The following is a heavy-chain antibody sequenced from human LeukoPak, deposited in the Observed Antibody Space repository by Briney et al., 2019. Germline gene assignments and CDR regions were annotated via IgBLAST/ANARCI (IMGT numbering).Heavy chain of an antibody. J-gene: IGHJ4*02. V-gene: IGHV3-74*01. D-gene: IGHD3-22*01. Sequence: GGSLRLSCSASGFSVTTYWMHWLRQTPGKGLVWVARINVEGNYIDYAESVKGRFTISRDSAKNTLFLQMNSLRVEDTAVYSCARDLTGPYDHWGQGTLVTVSS. CDR3: ARDLTGPYDH. CDR1: GFSVTTYW. CDR2: INVEGNYI.